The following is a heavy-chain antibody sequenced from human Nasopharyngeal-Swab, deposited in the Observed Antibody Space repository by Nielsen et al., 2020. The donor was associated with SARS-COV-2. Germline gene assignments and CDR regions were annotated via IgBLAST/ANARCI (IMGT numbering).Heavy chain of an antibody. V-gene: IGHV3-7*03. CDR1: GSNFSSYW. CDR3: AKYTSGWGWFDP. J-gene: IGHJ5*02. D-gene: IGHD6-19*01. Sequence: GGSLGLSCAASGSNFSSYWMSWVRQAPGKGLEWVAKIKQDGSEKYYVDSVKGRFTISRDNAKNSLYLQLNSLRAEDTAMYYCAKYTSGWGWFDPWGLGTLVTVSS. CDR2: IKQDGSEK.